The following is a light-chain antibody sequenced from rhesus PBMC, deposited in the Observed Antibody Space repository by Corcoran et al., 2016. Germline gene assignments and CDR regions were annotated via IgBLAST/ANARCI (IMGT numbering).Light chain of an antibody. J-gene: IGKJ1*01. Sequence: DIQMTQSPSSLSASVGDTVTITCRASQGISSWLAWYQQKPGKDPKLLIYKASSLQSGVPSRFSGSGSGTDFTLTINSLQSEDFATYYCQQYSSRPRTFGQGTKVEIK. CDR1: QGISSW. V-gene: IGKV1-22*01. CDR3: QQYSSRPRT. CDR2: KAS.